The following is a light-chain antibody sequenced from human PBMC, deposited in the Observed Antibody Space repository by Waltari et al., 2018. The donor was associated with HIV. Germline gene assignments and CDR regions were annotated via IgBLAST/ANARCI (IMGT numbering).Light chain of an antibody. CDR3: NSRDSSGNHVL. V-gene: IGLV3-19*01. CDR1: SLRSYY. Sequence: SSELTQDPAVSVALGQTVRFTCQGNSLRSYYVSWYQEKPGLAPILVIYDNNNRPSGIPDRFSGSSSGDTASLTITGAQAEDEADYYCNSRDSSGNHVLFGGGTKLTVL. CDR2: DNN. J-gene: IGLJ2*01.